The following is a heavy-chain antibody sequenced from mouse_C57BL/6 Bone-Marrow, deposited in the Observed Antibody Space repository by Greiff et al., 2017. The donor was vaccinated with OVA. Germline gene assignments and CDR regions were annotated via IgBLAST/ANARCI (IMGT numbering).Heavy chain of an antibody. CDR1: GYTFTGYW. J-gene: IGHJ3*01. Sequence: QVQLQQSGAELMKPGASVKLSCMATGYTFTGYWIEWVKQRPGHGLEWIGEILPGSGSTNYNEKFKGKATFTADTSSNTAYMQLSSLTTEDSAIYSFARRYSNYVFAYWGQGTLVTVSA. V-gene: IGHV1-9*01. CDR2: ILPGSGST. D-gene: IGHD2-5*01. CDR3: ARRYSNYVFAY.